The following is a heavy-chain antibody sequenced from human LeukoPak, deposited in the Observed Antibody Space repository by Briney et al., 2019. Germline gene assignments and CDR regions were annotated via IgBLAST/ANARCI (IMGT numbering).Heavy chain of an antibody. CDR1: GFTFSTYA. J-gene: IGHJ4*02. D-gene: IGHD2-15*01. CDR3: AKCNGGSCYSAIDS. Sequence: PGGSLRLSCAASGFTFSTYALSWVRQAPGKGLELDSGICGSGDTTYYGDSVKGRFTISRDSSKNTLYLLMNSLRVEDTALYYCAKCNGGSCYSAIDSWGQGTLVTVSS. CDR2: ICGSGDTT. V-gene: IGHV3-23*01.